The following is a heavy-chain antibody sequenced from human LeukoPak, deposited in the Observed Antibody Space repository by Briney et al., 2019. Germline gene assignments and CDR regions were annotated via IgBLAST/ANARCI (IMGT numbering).Heavy chain of an antibody. CDR3: PRGGRSQRLLGWYAP. CDR2: TYYRAKWYN. Sequence: SQTLSLTCAISGDTVSSNSGAWNRIKQSPSRVLEWLGRTYYRAKWYNDYAVSVKIRITINPDTSKHQVSLQMNSVTPNDTHAHSCPRGGRSQRLLGWYAPCGRGKLVTVSA. V-gene: IGHV6-1*01. D-gene: IGHD2-8*01. CDR1: GDTVSSNSGA. J-gene: IGHJ5*02.